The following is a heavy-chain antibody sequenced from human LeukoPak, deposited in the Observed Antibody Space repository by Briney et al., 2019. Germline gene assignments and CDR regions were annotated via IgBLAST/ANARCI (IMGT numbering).Heavy chain of an antibody. Sequence: SETLSLTCTVCGGSLRSGSYYWSWIRQPAGEGLEWVGRIYTSGGTHYHPSLKSRVTISVDTSKNQFSLKLNSVTAADTAVYYCARVIKLGIWQYWYFDLWGRGTLVTVSS. CDR2: IYTSGGT. CDR3: ARVIKLGIWQYWYFDL. J-gene: IGHJ2*01. CDR1: GGSLRSGSYY. V-gene: IGHV4-61*02. D-gene: IGHD7-27*01.